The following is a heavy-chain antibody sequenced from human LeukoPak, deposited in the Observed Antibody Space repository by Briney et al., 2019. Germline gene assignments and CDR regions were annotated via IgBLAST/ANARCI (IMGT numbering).Heavy chain of an antibody. CDR2: IWYDGSNQ. V-gene: IGHV3-33*01. CDR1: GFTFSSFG. J-gene: IGHJ6*03. D-gene: IGHD2/OR15-2a*01. CDR3: ATDLCGDPSYYMDV. Sequence: PGGSLRLSCAASGFTFSSFGMHWVRRAPGKGLEWVAVIWYDGSNQYYAHSVKGRFTISRDNSKNTLYLQMNSLRAEDTAVYYCATDLCGDPSYYMDVWGKGTTVTVSS.